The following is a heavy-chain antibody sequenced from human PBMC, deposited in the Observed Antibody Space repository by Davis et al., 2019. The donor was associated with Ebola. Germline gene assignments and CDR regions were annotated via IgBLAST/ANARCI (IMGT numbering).Heavy chain of an antibody. CDR1: GFTFSNYA. CDR3: TRGRYGSGSYPFYFDY. D-gene: IGHD3-10*01. CDR2: ISGSGGST. Sequence: GESLKISCAASGFTFSNYAMSWVRQAPGKGLEWVSAISGSGGSTYYADSVKGRFTISRDNAKNSLYLQMNSLRDEDTAVYYCTRGRYGSGSYPFYFDYWGQGTLVTVSS. V-gene: IGHV3-23*01. J-gene: IGHJ4*02.